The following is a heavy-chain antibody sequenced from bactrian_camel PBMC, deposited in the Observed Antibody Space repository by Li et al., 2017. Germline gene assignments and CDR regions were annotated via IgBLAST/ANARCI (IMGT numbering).Heavy chain of an antibody. CDR3: AKEINY. CDR1: GFTFSNTW. CDR2: IYTGDGST. J-gene: IGHJ4*01. Sequence: HVQLVESGGDLVQPGGSLRLSCAFSGFTFSNTWAHWFRQAPGKGLERVSSIYTGDGSTNSADSVKGRFTISRDNTKNMLYLQMNSLKSEDTALYYCAKEINYWGQRTQVTVS. V-gene: IGHV3S1*01.